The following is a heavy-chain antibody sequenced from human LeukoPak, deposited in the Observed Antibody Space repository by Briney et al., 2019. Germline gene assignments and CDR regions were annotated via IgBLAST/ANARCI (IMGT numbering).Heavy chain of an antibody. Sequence: KPGGSLRLSCAASGFTFSSYSMSWVRQAPGKGLEWVGRIKIKTTGGTTDYAAPVKGRFTISRDDSKNTLYLQMNRLKTEDTAVYYCTTDDYYDSSGYYSDYWGQGTLVTVSS. J-gene: IGHJ4*02. CDR1: GFTFSSYS. CDR2: IKIKTTGGTT. V-gene: IGHV3-15*01. CDR3: TTDDYYDSSGYYSDY. D-gene: IGHD3-22*01.